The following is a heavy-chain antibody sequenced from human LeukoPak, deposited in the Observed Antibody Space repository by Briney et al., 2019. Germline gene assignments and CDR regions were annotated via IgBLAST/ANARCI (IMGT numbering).Heavy chain of an antibody. Sequence: ASVKVSCKASGYTFTSYAMHRVRQAPGQRLEWMGWINAGNGNTKYSQKFQGRVTITRDTSASTAYMELSSLRSEDTAVYYCARDRDCSSTSCHYNWFDPWGQGTLVTVSS. CDR1: GYTFTSYA. CDR3: ARDRDCSSTSCHYNWFDP. J-gene: IGHJ5*02. CDR2: INAGNGNT. D-gene: IGHD2-2*01. V-gene: IGHV1-3*01.